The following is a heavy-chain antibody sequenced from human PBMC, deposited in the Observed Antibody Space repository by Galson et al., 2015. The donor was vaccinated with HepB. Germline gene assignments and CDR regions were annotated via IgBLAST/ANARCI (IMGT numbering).Heavy chain of an antibody. V-gene: IGHV5-10-1*01. CDR1: GYSFTSYW. CDR2: IDPSDSYT. J-gene: IGHJ4*02. CDR3: AREGARGEGYSSSWPSPFDY. Sequence: QSGAEVKKPGESLKISCKGSGYSFTSYWIGWVRQMPGKGLEWMGRIDPSDSYTNYSPSFQGHVTISADKSISTAYLQWSSLKASDPAMYYCAREGARGEGYSSSWPSPFDYWVQGTLVTVSS. D-gene: IGHD6-13*01.